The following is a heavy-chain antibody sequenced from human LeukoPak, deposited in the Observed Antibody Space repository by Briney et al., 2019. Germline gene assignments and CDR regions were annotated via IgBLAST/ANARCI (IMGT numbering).Heavy chain of an antibody. CDR2: ISSSGSTI. D-gene: IGHD3-3*01. CDR1: GFTFSSYE. Sequence: GGSLRLSCAASGFTFSSYEMNWVRQAPGKGLEWVSYISSSGSTIYYADSVKGRFTISRDNAKNSLYLQMNSVRAEDTAVYYCARALLPVRFLGYYGMDVWGQGTTVTVSS. J-gene: IGHJ6*02. V-gene: IGHV3-48*03. CDR3: ARALLPVRFLGYYGMDV.